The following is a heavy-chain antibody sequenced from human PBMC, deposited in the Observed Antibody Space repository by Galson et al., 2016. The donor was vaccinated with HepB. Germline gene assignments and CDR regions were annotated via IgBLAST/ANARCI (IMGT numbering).Heavy chain of an antibody. V-gene: IGHV3-7*04. D-gene: IGHD4-17*01. J-gene: IGHJ4*02. Sequence: SLRLSCAASGFTFSNYWMNWVRQAPGKGLEWVASIQRDGSEENYVDSVKGRFTIARDNDKNSVYLHMNNLRAEDTAVYYCARAQRNGEELDYWGQGTLVTVSS. CDR2: IQRDGSEE. CDR1: GFTFSNYW. CDR3: ARAQRNGEELDY.